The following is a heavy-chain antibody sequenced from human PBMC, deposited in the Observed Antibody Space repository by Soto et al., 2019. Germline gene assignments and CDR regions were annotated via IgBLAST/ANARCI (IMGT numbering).Heavy chain of an antibody. V-gene: IGHV3-64*01. CDR3: ARRIPFGYGMDG. CDR1: GFTFSSYA. D-gene: IGHD2-21*01. CDR2: ITSNGGNT. J-gene: IGHJ6*02. Sequence: EVQLVESGGGLVQPGGSLRLSCAASGFTFSSYAMHWVRQAPGKGLEYVSGITSNGGNTDYASSVKGRFTISRDNSKNALYLQVGSLRAEDMAVYCCARRIPFGYGMDGWGQGTTVTVSS.